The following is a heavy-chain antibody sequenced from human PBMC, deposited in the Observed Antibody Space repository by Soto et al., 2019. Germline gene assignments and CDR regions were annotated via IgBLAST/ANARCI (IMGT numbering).Heavy chain of an antibody. J-gene: IGHJ4*02. CDR1: GYTFTNYA. CDR2: ISAYNGKT. Sequence: ASVKVSCKASGYTFTNYAISWVRQAPGQGLEWMGWISAYNGKTNYAQKVQGRVTMTTDTSTSTAYMELRSLRSDDTAVYFCARDWGDIVLVPPAIPEPSSDYWGQGTLVTLSS. D-gene: IGHD2-2*01. CDR3: ARDWGDIVLVPPAIPEPSSDY. V-gene: IGHV1-18*01.